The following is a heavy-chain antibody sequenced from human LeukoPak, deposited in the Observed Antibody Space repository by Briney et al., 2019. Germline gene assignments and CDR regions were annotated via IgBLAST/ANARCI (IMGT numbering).Heavy chain of an antibody. V-gene: IGHV3-23*01. Sequence: PGGSLRLSCVPSGFTFSRDGMTWVRQAPGKGLEWVSFITISGDSTYYADSVKGRFTISRDNSKSTLYLQMNGLKVEETAVYYCAKASGSGCSSDYFGYWGQGTLVTVSS. J-gene: IGHJ4*02. D-gene: IGHD2-15*01. CDR2: ITISGDST. CDR1: GFTFSRDG. CDR3: AKASGSGCSSDYFGY.